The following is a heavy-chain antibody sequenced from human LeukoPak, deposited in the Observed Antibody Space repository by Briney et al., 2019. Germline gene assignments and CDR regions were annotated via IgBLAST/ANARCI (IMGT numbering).Heavy chain of an antibody. Sequence: ASVKVSCKVSGYTLTELSMHWVRQAPGKGLEWMGGFDPEDGETIYAQKFQGRVTMTEDTSTDTAYMELSSLRAEDTALYYCARGTTGSFGTDKFDVWGQGTMVTVSS. V-gene: IGHV1-24*01. CDR3: ARGTTGSFGTDKFDV. CDR1: GYTLTELS. CDR2: FDPEDGET. D-gene: IGHD2-8*02. J-gene: IGHJ3*01.